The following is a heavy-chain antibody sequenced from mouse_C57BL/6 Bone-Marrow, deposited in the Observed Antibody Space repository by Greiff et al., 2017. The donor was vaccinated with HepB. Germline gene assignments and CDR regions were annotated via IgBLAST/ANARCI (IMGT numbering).Heavy chain of an antibody. CDR2: INPSNGGT. D-gene: IGHD3-3*01. J-gene: IGHJ4*01. CDR3: ARGTGYAMDY. CDR1: GYTFTSYW. V-gene: IGHV1-53*01. Sequence: QVQLKESGTELVKPGASVKLSCKASGYTFTSYWIHWVKQRPGQGLEWIGNINPSNGGTNYNEKFKSKATLTVDKSSSTAYMQLSSLTSEDSAVYYCARGTGYAMDYWGQGTSVTVSS.